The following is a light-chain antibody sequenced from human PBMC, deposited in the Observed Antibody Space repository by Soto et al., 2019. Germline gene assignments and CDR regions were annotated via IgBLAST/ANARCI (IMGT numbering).Light chain of an antibody. CDR2: DAS. J-gene: IGKJ4*01. Sequence: EIVLTQSPATLSLSPGERATLSCRASQSINRHLAWYRQKPGQAPRLLIYDASNRATGIPARFSGSGSGTDLTLTISSLEPEDFGVYYCQQRSNWPPFTFGGGTKVEIK. CDR3: QQRSNWPPFT. CDR1: QSINRH. V-gene: IGKV3-11*01.